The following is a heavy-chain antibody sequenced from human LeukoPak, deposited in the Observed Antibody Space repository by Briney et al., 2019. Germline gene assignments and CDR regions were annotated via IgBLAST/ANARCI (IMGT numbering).Heavy chain of an antibody. CDR2: IYYSGST. CDR1: GGSISSSSYY. V-gene: IGHV4-39*01. J-gene: IGHJ4*02. Sequence: NPSETLSLTCTVSGGSISSSSYYWGWIRQPPGKGLEWIGSIYYSGSTYYNPSLKSRVTISVDTSKNQFSLKLSSVTAADTAVYYCARRMATPVDYWGQGTLVTVSS. CDR3: ARRMATPVDY. D-gene: IGHD5-12*01.